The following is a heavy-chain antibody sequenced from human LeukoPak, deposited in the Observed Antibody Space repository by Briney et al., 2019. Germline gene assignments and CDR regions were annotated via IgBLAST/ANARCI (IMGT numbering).Heavy chain of an antibody. D-gene: IGHD3-9*01. J-gene: IGHJ4*02. V-gene: IGHV3-15*01. CDR2: IKSKTDGGTT. Sequence: GGSLRLSCAASGFTFSNAWMSWVRQAPGKGLEWVGRIKSKTDGGTTDYAAPVKGRFTISRDDSKNTLYLQMNSLKTEDTAVYYCTTGQPYYDILTGYPNPYWGQGTLVTVSS. CDR1: GFTFSNAW. CDR3: TTGQPYYDILTGYPNPY.